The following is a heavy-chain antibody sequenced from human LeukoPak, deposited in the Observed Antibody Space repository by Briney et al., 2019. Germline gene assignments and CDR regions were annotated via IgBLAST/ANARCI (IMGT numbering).Heavy chain of an antibody. CDR2: IYYSGST. D-gene: IGHD5-18*01. Sequence: SETLSLTCTVSGGSISSYYWSWIRQPPGKGLEWIGYIYYSGSTNYNPSLKSRVTISVDTSKNQFSLKLSSVTAADTAVYYCARDRYSYGYFDYWGQGTLVTVSS. J-gene: IGHJ4*02. V-gene: IGHV4-59*01. CDR1: GGSISSYY. CDR3: ARDRYSYGYFDY.